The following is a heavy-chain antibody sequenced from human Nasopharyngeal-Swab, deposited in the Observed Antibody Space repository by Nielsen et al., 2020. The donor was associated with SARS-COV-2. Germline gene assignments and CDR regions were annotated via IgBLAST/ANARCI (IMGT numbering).Heavy chain of an antibody. CDR3: TTDFYFDY. V-gene: IGHV3-73*01. CDR2: IGDKDHNYAT. J-gene: IGHJ4*02. Sequence: VRQMPGKGLGWVGRIGDKDHNYATTYVASVQGRFTISRDDSKNTAFLQMDSLKTEDTALYYCTTDFYFDYWGQGTLVTVSS.